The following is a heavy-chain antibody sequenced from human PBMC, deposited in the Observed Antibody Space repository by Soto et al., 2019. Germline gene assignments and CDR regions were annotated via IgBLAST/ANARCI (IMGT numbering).Heavy chain of an antibody. V-gene: IGHV3-48*01. CDR3: ATETLAVVPAALDY. J-gene: IGHJ4*02. CDR2: ISSSSSTI. Sequence: GGSLRLSCAASGFTFSSYSMNWVRQAPGKGLEWVSYISSSSSTIYYADSVKGRFTISRDNAKNSLYLQMNSLRAEDTAVYYCATETLAVVPAALDYPGQGTLVTLPS. D-gene: IGHD2-2*01. CDR1: GFTFSSYS.